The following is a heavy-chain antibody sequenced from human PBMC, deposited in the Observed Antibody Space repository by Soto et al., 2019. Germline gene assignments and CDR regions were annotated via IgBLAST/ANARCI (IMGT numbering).Heavy chain of an antibody. Sequence: GESLKISCKGSGYSFTSYWIGWVRQMPGKGLEWMGIIYPGDSDTRYSPSFQGQVTNSADKSISTAYLQWSSLKASDAAMYYCARIRCSGGGCCHDAFDIWGQGTMVTVSS. J-gene: IGHJ3*02. CDR3: ARIRCSGGGCCHDAFDI. D-gene: IGHD2-15*01. CDR1: GYSFTSYW. CDR2: IYPGDSDT. V-gene: IGHV5-51*01.